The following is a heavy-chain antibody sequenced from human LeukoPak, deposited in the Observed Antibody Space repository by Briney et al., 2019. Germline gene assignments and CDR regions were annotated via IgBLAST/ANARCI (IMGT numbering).Heavy chain of an antibody. CDR2: IRSKANSYAT. Sequence: GGSLRLSCAASGFTFSGSAMHRVRQASGKGLEWVGRIRSKANSYATAYAASVKGRFTISRDDSKNTAYLQMNSLKTEDTAVYYCTSLIWFGELFPLDYWGQGTLVTVSS. CDR3: TSLIWFGELFPLDY. V-gene: IGHV3-73*01. J-gene: IGHJ4*02. CDR1: GFTFSGSA. D-gene: IGHD3-10*01.